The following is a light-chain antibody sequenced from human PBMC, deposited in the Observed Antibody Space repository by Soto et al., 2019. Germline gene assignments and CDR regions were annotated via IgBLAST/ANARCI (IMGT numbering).Light chain of an antibody. CDR3: QQYHYWPIT. CDR2: GAS. J-gene: IGKJ5*01. V-gene: IGKV3-15*01. Sequence: MVMTQSPTTLSVSPREGATLSCRASQTVSTNLAWYQQKPGQAPRLLIHGASTRATAIPARFSGSGSGTEFTLSVCGLQSEDFAVYRCQQYHYWPITFGQGTRLEIK. CDR1: QTVSTN.